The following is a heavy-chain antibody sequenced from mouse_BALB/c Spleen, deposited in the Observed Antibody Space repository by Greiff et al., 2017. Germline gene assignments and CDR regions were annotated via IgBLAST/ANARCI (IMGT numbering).Heavy chain of an antibody. D-gene: IGHD1-1*01. CDR1: GFSLTSYG. CDR3: ARDRGELLRWFAY. CDR2: IWAGGST. Sequence: QVQLKQSGPGLVAPSQSLSITCTVSGFSLTSYGVHWVRQPPGKGLEWLGVIWAGGSTNYNSALMSRLSISKDNSKSQVFLKMNSLQTDDTAMYYCARDRGELLRWFAYWGQGTLVTVSA. J-gene: IGHJ3*01. V-gene: IGHV2-9*02.